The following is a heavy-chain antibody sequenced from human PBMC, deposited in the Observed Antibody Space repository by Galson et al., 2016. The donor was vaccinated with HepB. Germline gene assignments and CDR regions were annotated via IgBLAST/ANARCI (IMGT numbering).Heavy chain of an antibody. CDR1: GFTAGDYA. Sequence: SMRLSCAASGFTAGDYALSWVRQAPGKGLEWAGFMRKKSYGGTTDYAASGKGRFTIRRDASTNVAYLQMDSLKTEDTGVYFCTRDSWYGGKAGENYFEYWGGGILVTVSS. D-gene: IGHD4-23*01. CDR2: MRKKSYGGTT. CDR3: TRDSWYGGKAGENYFEY. V-gene: IGHV3-49*04. J-gene: IGHJ4*02.